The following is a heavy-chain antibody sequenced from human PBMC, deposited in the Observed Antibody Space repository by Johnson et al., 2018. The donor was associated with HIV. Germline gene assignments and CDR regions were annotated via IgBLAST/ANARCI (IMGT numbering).Heavy chain of an antibody. CDR1: GFTLSSYA. Sequence: VQLVESGGGVVQPGRSLRLSCAASGFTLSSYAMNWVRQAPGKGLQWVSGISWNSGSIGYAESVKGRFTISRDNFKNTLYLQMHSLRAEDTAFYYCARLPSGYSRDAFHIWGQGTMVTVSS. J-gene: IGHJ3*02. V-gene: IGHV3-9*01. CDR2: ISWNSGSI. D-gene: IGHD5-18*01. CDR3: ARLPSGYSRDAFHI.